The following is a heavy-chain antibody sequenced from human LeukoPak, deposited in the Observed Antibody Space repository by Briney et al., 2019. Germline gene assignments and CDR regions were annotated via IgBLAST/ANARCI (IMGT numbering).Heavy chain of an antibody. CDR1: GYTFTGYY. CDR2: INPNSGGT. D-gene: IGHD3-16*02. J-gene: IGHJ4*02. CDR3: ARESIMITSGGVIVRSNYFDY. Sequence: ASVKVSCKASGYTFTGYYMHWVRQAPGQGLEWMGWINPNSGGTNYAQKFQGRVTMTRDTSISTAYMELSRLRSDDTAVYYCARESIMITSGGVIVRSNYFDYWGQGTLVTVSS. V-gene: IGHV1-2*02.